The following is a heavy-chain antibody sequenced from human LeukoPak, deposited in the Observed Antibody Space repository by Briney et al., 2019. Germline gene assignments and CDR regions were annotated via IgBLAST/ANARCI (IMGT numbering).Heavy chain of an antibody. CDR1: GYTFTSYD. Sequence: AASVKVSXKASGYTFTSYDINWVRQATGQGLEWMGWMNPNSGNTGYAQKFQGRVTITRNTSISTAYMELSSLRSEDTAVYYCARGVRVVRGVIITNWFDPWGQGTLVTVSS. CDR2: MNPNSGNT. V-gene: IGHV1-8*03. J-gene: IGHJ5*02. D-gene: IGHD3-10*01. CDR3: ARGVRVVRGVIITNWFDP.